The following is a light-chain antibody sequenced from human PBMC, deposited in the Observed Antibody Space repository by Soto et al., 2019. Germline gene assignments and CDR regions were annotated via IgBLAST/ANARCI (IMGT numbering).Light chain of an antibody. Sequence: LTQPASVSGSPGQSITISCTGTSSDVGSYNLVSWYQQHPGKAPKLMIYEGSKRPSGVSNRFSGSKSGNTASLTISGLQAEDEADYYCCSYAGSSYVFGTGTKLTVL. J-gene: IGLJ1*01. CDR1: SSDVGSYNL. CDR2: EGS. CDR3: CSYAGSSYV. V-gene: IGLV2-23*01.